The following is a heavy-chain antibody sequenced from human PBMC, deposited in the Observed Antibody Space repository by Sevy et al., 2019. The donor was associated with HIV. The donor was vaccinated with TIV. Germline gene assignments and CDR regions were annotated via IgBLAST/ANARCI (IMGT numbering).Heavy chain of an antibody. Sequence: SETLSLTCAVSGGSITTSTYSWSWIRQPPGKGLEWIGKIYRTGPTYYNPSLKGRVTISLNRSKNHFYLDLNSVTAADTAIYYCARDQNPTIFAVTYGMDVWGQGTTVTVSS. D-gene: IGHD3-3*01. V-gene: IGHV4-30-2*01. CDR2: IYRTGPT. J-gene: IGHJ6*02. CDR1: GGSITTSTYS. CDR3: ARDQNPTIFAVTYGMDV.